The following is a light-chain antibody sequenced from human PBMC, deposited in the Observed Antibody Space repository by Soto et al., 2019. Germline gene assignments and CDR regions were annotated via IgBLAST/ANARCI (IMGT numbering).Light chain of an antibody. J-gene: IGKJ3*01. CDR2: KAS. Sequence: DIQMTQSPSTLCGSVGDRVTITCRASQTISSWLAWYQQIPGKAPKLLIYKASTLKSGVPSRFRGSGSGTECTLTISRLQPDDFETYYCQQYNSYSGTFGPGTKVDIK. V-gene: IGKV1-5*03. CDR3: QQYNSYSGT. CDR1: QTISSW.